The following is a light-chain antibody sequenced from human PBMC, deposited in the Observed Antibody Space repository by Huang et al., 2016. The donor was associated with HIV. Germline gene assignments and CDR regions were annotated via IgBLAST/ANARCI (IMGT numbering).Light chain of an antibody. CDR1: HSLLHSDGNTY. Sequence: DVVLTQSPLSLPVTLGQPASISCKSSHSLLHSDGNTYLNWFLQRPGQSPRRLIYKVTNRDFGGAARFSGSGSGADLTLTIMRVEADDIGVYYCMQGTHWPQTFGQGTKVEIK. CDR2: KVT. J-gene: IGKJ1*01. V-gene: IGKV2-30*02. CDR3: MQGTHWPQT.